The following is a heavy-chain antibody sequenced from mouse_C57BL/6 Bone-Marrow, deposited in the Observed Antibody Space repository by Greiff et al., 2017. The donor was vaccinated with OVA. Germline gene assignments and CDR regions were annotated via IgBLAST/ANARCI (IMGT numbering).Heavy chain of an antibody. CDR3: ARGGYYAFY. Sequence: QVQLQQSGPELVRPGASVKISCKAPGYTFTSYWMQWVRQRPGQGLEWIGEIFPGSGSASYNEKFKGKATLTVDTPSSTAYMQLSSLTSEDSAVYFCARGGYYAFYWGQGTTLTVSS. J-gene: IGHJ2*01. D-gene: IGHD2-3*01. V-gene: IGHV1-56*01. CDR1: GYTFTSYW. CDR2: IFPGSGSA.